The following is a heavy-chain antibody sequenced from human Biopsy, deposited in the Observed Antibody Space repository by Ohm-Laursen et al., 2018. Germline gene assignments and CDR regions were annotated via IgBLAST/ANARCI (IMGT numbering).Heavy chain of an antibody. CDR3: ARDRGYYSDRTVPGYFDL. J-gene: IGHJ2*01. CDR2: VYYTGST. CDR1: GDSISSYY. V-gene: IGHV4-59*01. D-gene: IGHD3-22*01. Sequence: GTLSLTCPVSGDSISSYYWSWIRQPPGKALEWIGYVYYTGSTDYNPSLQSRVTISVDTSKNHFSLRLRSVTPADTAIYYCARDRGYYSDRTVPGYFDLWGRGTLVTVSS.